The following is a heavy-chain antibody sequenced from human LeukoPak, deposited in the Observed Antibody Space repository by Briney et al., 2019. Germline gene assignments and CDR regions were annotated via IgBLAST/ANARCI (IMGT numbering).Heavy chain of an antibody. CDR3: ARVGVLATHYYYYGMDV. D-gene: IGHD1-26*01. Sequence: ASVKVSCKASGYTFTSYGVSWVRHAPGQGLEWMGWISANTGNTNYVLTLQGRVSMTTDTSTSTAYMELRNLRSDDTAVYYCARVGVLATHYYYYGMDVWGQGTTVTVSS. J-gene: IGHJ6*02. CDR2: ISANTGNT. V-gene: IGHV1-18*01. CDR1: GYTFTSYG.